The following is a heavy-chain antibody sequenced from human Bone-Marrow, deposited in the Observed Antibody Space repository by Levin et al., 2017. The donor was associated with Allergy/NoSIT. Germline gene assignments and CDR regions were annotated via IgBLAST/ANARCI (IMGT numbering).Heavy chain of an antibody. D-gene: IGHD3-10*01. CDR2: IIPLFGAT. J-gene: IGHJ6*02. V-gene: IGHV1-69*01. CDR1: GGNFGSYG. CDR3: ARWGPTWSATHHYYGLDV. Sequence: KISCKALGGNFGSYGFSWVRQAPGQGLEWMGGIIPLFGATTYSPKFQGRLNIIADASASTVSMDLSSLESEDSAIYFCARWGPTWSATHHYYGLDVWSQGTTVIVSS.